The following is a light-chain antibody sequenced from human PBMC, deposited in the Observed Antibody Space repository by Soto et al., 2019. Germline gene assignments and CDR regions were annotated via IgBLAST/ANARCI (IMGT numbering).Light chain of an antibody. CDR1: QSVTRYY. CDR2: GAS. V-gene: IGKV3-20*01. CDR3: QQYGGSPQA. J-gene: IGKJ2*01. Sequence: EIVLTQSPGTLSLSPGERATLSCRASQSVTRYYLAWYQQKPGQAPRILIYGASSRATGIPDRLSGSGSGTDFTLTITRLEPEDFAVYYCQQYGGSPQAFGQGTKLEIK.